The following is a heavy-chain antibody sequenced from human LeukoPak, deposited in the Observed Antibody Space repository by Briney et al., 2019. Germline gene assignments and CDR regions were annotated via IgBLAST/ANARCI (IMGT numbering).Heavy chain of an antibody. CDR1: GGSFSGYY. J-gene: IGHJ4*02. V-gene: IGHV4-34*01. CDR2: INHSGST. Sequence: SETLSLTCAVYGGSFSGYYWSWIRQPPGKGLEWIGEINHSGSTNYNPSLKSRVTISVDTSKNQFSLKLSSVTAADTAVYYCARGKPYSGGWGGVFDSGAQETLVPVP. D-gene: IGHD6-19*01. CDR3: ARGKPYSGGWGGVFDS.